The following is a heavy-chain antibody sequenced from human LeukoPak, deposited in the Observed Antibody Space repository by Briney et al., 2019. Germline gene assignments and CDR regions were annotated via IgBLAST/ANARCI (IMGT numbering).Heavy chain of an antibody. D-gene: IGHD3-22*01. CDR1: GFTFSSYA. CDR3: ARDGNYYDSSGYYPPYFDY. J-gene: IGHJ4*02. Sequence: HPGGSLRLSCAASGFTFSSYAMHWVRQAPGKGLEWVAVISYDGSNKYYADSVKGRFTISRDKSKNTLYLQMNSLRAEDTAVYYCARDGNYYDSSGYYPPYFDYWGQGTLVTVSS. V-gene: IGHV3-30-3*01. CDR2: ISYDGSNK.